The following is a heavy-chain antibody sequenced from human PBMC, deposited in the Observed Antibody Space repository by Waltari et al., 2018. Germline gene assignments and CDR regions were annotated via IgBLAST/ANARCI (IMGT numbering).Heavy chain of an antibody. CDR1: GFTFSSYG. D-gene: IGHD1-20*01. J-gene: IGHJ3*01. V-gene: IGHV3-33*08. CDR3: ARSRTPISNWNADDASDV. CDR2: IWYDGSNK. Sequence: QVQLVESGGGVVQPGRSLRLSCAASGFTFSSYGMHWVRQAPGKGLEWVAVIWYDGSNKYYADSVKGRFTISRDNSKNTLYLQMNSLRGEDTGIYYCARSRTPISNWNADDASDVWGQGTMVTVSS.